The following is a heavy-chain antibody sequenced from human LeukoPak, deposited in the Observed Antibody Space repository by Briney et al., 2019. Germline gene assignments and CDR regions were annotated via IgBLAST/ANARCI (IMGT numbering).Heavy chain of an antibody. CDR1: GGSISSYY. CDR3: ARELAAATFDY. D-gene: IGHD6-13*01. CDR2: NYYSGST. V-gene: IGHV4-59*01. Sequence: SDTLSLTCTVSGGSISSYYWSWVRQPPGKGLEWIGYNYYSGSTNYNPSLKSRVTILVDTSNNQSSLKLSSMTAADTAVYYCARELAAATFDYWGQGTLVTVSS. J-gene: IGHJ4*02.